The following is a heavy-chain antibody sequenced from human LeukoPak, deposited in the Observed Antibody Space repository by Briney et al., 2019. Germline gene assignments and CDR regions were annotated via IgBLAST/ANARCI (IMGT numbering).Heavy chain of an antibody. V-gene: IGHV3-9*01. J-gene: IGHJ6*02. Sequence: GGSLRPSCAASGFTFDDYAMHWVRQAPGKGLEWVSGISWNSGSIGYADSVKGRFTISRDNAKNSLYLQMNSLRAEDTALYYGAICSSTSFYYYYGMDVWGQGTTVTVSS. CDR3: AICSSTSFYYYYGMDV. D-gene: IGHD2-2*01. CDR1: GFTFDDYA. CDR2: ISWNSGSI.